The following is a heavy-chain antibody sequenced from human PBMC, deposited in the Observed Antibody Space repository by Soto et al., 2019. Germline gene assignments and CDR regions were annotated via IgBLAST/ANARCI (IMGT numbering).Heavy chain of an antibody. D-gene: IGHD6-13*01. CDR1: GFTFSSYS. Sequence: GESLRLSCAASGFTFSSYSMHWVRQAPGKGLEWVSSISSSSSYIYYADSVRGRFTISRDNAKNSLYLQMNSLRAEDTAVYYCARDLHSSSSGAFDIWSQGTMVTVSS. CDR2: ISSSSSYI. V-gene: IGHV3-21*01. J-gene: IGHJ3*02. CDR3: ARDLHSSSSGAFDI.